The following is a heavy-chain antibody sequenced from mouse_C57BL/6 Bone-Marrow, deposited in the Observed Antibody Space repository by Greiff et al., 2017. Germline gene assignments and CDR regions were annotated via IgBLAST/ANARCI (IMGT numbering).Heavy chain of an antibody. CDR1: GFTFSDYY. Sequence: EVQLVESEGGLVQPGSSMKLSCTASGFTFSDYYMAWVRQVPEKGLEWVANINYDGSSTYYLDSLKSRFIISVDNAKNILYLQMSSLKSEDTATYYCAKDNALLRYMYYWGQGTSVTVSS. CDR3: AKDNALLRYMYY. J-gene: IGHJ4*01. V-gene: IGHV5-16*01. CDR2: INYDGSST. D-gene: IGHD1-1*01.